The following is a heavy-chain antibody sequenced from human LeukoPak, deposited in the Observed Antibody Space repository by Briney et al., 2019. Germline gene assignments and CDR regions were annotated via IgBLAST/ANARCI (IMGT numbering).Heavy chain of an antibody. V-gene: IGHV3-7*01. J-gene: IGHJ4*02. CDR3: ARDKSGTWGPDY. CDR2: IQRDGSDK. Sequence: PGGSLRLSCAASGFTCSDYWMSWVRQAPGEGLEWVAYIQRDGSDKYYVDSVEGRFTISRDNAKNSLYLQMNSLKAEDTAVYYCARDKSGTWGPDYWGQGTLVTVSS. D-gene: IGHD6-13*01. CDR1: GFTCSDYW.